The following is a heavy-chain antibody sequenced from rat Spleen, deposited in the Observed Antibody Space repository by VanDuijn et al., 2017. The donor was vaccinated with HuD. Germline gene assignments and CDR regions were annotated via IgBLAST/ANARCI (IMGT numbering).Heavy chain of an antibody. CDR3: ARTMYTTDYYYVPFAS. Sequence: EVQLQESGPGLVKPSQSLSLTCSVTGYSLTSNYWGWIRKFPGNQMEWMTYISYSGSTGYNPSLKSRISISRDTSKNQFFLQLNSVTTEDTATDYCARTMYTTDYYYVPFASWGQGTLVTVSS. D-gene: IGHD1-6*01. V-gene: IGHV3-1*01. CDR2: ISYSGST. CDR1: GYSLTSNY. J-gene: IGHJ3*01.